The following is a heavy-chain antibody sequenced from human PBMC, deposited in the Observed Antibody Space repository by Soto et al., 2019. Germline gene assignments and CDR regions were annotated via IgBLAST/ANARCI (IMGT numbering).Heavy chain of an antibody. CDR2: IYYSGST. CDR1: GGSISSYY. Sequence: TSETLSLTCTVSGGSISSYYWSLIRQPPGKGLECIWYIYYSGSTNYNPSLKSRVTISVDTSKNQFSLKLSSVTAADTAVYYCARVVEVLLGFGESGHYYYYMDFWGKGTTVTVSS. J-gene: IGHJ6*03. V-gene: IGHV4-59*01. D-gene: IGHD3-10*01. CDR3: ARVVEVLLGFGESGHYYYYMDF.